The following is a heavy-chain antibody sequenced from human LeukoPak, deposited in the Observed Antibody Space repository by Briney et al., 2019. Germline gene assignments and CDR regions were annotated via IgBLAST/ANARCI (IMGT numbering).Heavy chain of an antibody. Sequence: ASVKVSCKASGYTFTSYGVSWVRQAPGQGLEWMGWISAYNGNTNYAQKLQGRVTMTTDTSTSTAYMELRSLRSDDTAVYYCARDGDSSGYHGGFDYWGQGTLVTVSS. V-gene: IGHV1-18*01. CDR2: ISAYNGNT. D-gene: IGHD3-22*01. CDR1: GYTFTSYG. J-gene: IGHJ4*02. CDR3: ARDGDSSGYHGGFDY.